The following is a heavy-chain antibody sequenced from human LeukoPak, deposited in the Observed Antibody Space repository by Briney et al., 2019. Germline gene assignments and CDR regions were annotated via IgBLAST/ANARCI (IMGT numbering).Heavy chain of an antibody. CDR1: GLTFSSYA. CDR3: AKQITIFGVVIGGAFDI. CDR2: ISGSGGST. D-gene: IGHD3-3*01. J-gene: IGHJ3*02. V-gene: IGHV3-23*01. Sequence: GGSLRLSCAASGLTFSSYAMSWVRQAPGKGLEWVSAISGSGGSTYYADSVKGRFTISRDNSKNTLYLQMNSLRAEDTAVYYCAKQITIFGVVIGGAFDIWGQGTMVTVSS.